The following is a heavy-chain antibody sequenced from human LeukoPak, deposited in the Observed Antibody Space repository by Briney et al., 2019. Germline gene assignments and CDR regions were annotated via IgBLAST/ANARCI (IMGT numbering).Heavy chain of an antibody. Sequence: SETLSLTCTVSGGSISSSSYYWGWIRQPPGKGLEWIGTIYYSGSTYYNPSLQSRVTISVDTSKNQFSLKLSSVTAADTAVYYCARDTPNSGWYNRRYFDYWGQGTLVTVSS. CDR2: IYYSGST. V-gene: IGHV4-39*07. CDR3: ARDTPNSGWYNRRYFDY. D-gene: IGHD6-19*01. J-gene: IGHJ4*02. CDR1: GGSISSSSYY.